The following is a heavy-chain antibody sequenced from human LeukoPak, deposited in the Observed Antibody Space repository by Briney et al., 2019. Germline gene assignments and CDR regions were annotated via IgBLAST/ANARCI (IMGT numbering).Heavy chain of an antibody. Sequence: GGSLRLSCAASGFTFSSYGMRWVRQAPGKGLEWVSAISGSGGSTYYADSVKGRFSISRDSSKNILYLQMNSLRAEDTAVYYCAKDRCSNGIGCYYYYMDVWGKGTTVTISS. CDR2: ISGSGGST. J-gene: IGHJ6*03. V-gene: IGHV3-23*01. D-gene: IGHD2-8*01. CDR3: AKDRCSNGIGCYYYYMDV. CDR1: GFTFSSYG.